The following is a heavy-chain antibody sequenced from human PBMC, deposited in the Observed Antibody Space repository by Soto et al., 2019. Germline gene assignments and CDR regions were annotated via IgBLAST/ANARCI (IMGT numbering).Heavy chain of an antibody. J-gene: IGHJ4*02. CDR1: GGTFSSYA. D-gene: IGHD1-1*01. V-gene: IGHV1-69*13. CDR2: IIPIFGTA. Sequence: SVKVSCKASGGTFSSYAISWVRQAPGQGLEWMGGIIPIFGTANYAQKFQGRVTITADESTSTAYMELSSLRSEDTAVYYCARDRGQLERRSLDYWGQGTLVTVSS. CDR3: ARDRGQLERRSLDY.